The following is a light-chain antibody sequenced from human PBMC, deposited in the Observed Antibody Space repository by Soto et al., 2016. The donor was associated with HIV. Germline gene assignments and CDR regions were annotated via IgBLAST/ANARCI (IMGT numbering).Light chain of an antibody. CDR2: AAS. CDR3: QKYNSAPAT. Sequence: IQMTQSPSSLSASLGDRVTVTCRASQGISNYLAWYQQKPGKVPKLLIYAASTLQSGVPSRFSGSGSGTDFTLTIGSLQPEDVATYYCQKYNSAPATFGQGTRLEIK. CDR1: QGISNY. J-gene: IGKJ5*01. V-gene: IGKV1-27*01.